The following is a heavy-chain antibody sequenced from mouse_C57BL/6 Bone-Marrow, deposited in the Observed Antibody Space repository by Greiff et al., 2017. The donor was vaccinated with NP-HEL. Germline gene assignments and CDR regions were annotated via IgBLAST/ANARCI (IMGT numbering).Heavy chain of an antibody. CDR1: EYEFPSHD. J-gene: IGHJ1*03. CDR3: ARPAYYGSSYPWYFDV. Sequence: EVQVVESGGGLVQPGESLKLSCESNEYEFPSHDMSWVRKTPEKRLELVAAINSDGGSTYYPDTMERRFIISRDNTKKTLYLQMSSLRSEDTALYYCARPAYYGSSYPWYFDVWGTGTTVTVSS. V-gene: IGHV5-2*01. CDR2: INSDGGST. D-gene: IGHD1-1*01.